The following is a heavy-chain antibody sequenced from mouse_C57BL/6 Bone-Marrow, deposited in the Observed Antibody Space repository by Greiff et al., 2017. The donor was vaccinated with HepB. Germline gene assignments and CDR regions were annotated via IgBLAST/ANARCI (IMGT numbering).Heavy chain of an antibody. J-gene: IGHJ3*01. Sequence: EVKVVESGGGLVKPGGSLKLSCAASGFTFSDYGMHWVRQAPEKGLGWVAYISSGSSTIYYADTVKGRFTISRDNAKNTLFLQMTSLRSEDTAMYYCARPRYSNPWFAYWGQGTLVTVSA. D-gene: IGHD2-5*01. CDR2: ISSGSSTI. CDR3: ARPRYSNPWFAY. CDR1: GFTFSDYG. V-gene: IGHV5-17*01.